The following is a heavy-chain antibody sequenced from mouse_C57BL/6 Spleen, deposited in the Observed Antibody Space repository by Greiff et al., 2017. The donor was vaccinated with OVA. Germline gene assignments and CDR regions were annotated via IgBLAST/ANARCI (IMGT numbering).Heavy chain of an antibody. CDR3: AREGIYGREAMDY. J-gene: IGHJ4*01. D-gene: IGHD1-1*01. CDR2: IDTSDSET. V-gene: IGHV1-52*01. Sequence: QVQLQQPGAELVRPGSSVKLSCKASGYTFPSYWMPWVKPRPIQGLEWIGNIDTSDSETHYNQKFKDKATLTVDKSSSTAYMQLSSLTSEDSAVYYCAREGIYGREAMDYCGQGASVTVSS. CDR1: GYTFPSYW.